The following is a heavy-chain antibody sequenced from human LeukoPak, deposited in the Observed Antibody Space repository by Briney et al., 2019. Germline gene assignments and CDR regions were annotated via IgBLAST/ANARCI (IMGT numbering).Heavy chain of an antibody. CDR1: GYTFTGYY. Sequence: ASVKVSCKASGYTFTGYYMHWVRQAPGQGLEWMGWINPNSGGTNYAQKFQGRVTMTRDTSISTAYMELSRLRSDDTAVYFCARDTSYYYYMDVWGQGTTVTVSS. J-gene: IGHJ6*03. V-gene: IGHV1-2*02. CDR2: INPNSGGT. CDR3: ARDTSYYYYMDV.